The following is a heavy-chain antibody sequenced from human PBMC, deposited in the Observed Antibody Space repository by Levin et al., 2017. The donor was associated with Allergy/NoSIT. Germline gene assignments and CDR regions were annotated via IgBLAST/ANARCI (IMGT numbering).Heavy chain of an antibody. V-gene: IGHV1-18*01. Sequence: GASVKVSCKASGYTFAEYGVSWVRQAPGQGLEWMGWISGHNGNTNYAQKVQARVTLATDASTSTAYMELRSLRPDDTAVYYCARLILGGESYSYGLDVWGQGTDVIVS. D-gene: IGHD2-8*02. CDR1: GYTFAEYG. CDR2: ISGHNGNT. CDR3: ARLILGGESYSYGLDV. J-gene: IGHJ6*02.